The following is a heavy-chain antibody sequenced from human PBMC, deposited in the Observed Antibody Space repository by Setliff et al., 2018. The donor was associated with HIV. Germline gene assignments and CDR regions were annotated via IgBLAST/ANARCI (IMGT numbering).Heavy chain of an antibody. Sequence: GGSLRLSCAASGFTFSSYAMHWVRQAPGKGLEWVAVISYDGSNKYYADSVKGRFTISRDNAKNSLYLQMNSLRAEDTAVYYCVRTYYDILTGYGGFYYMDVWDKGTTVTVSS. J-gene: IGHJ6*03. D-gene: IGHD3-9*01. CDR1: GFTFSSYA. CDR3: VRTYYDILTGYGGFYYMDV. CDR2: ISYDGSNK. V-gene: IGHV3-30*07.